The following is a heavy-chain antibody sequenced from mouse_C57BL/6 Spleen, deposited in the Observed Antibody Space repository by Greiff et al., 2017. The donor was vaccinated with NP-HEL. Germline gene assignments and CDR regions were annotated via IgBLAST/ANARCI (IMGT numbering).Heavy chain of an antibody. CDR1: GFNIKDDY. CDR3: TTWPRGINFDY. CDR2: IDPENGDT. J-gene: IGHJ2*01. Sequence: EVQLQQSGAELVRPGASVKLSCTASGFNIKDDYMHWVKQRPEQGLEWIGWIDPENGDTEYASKFQGKATITADTSSNTAYLQLSSLTSEDTAVYYCTTWPRGINFDYWGQGTTLTVSS. V-gene: IGHV14-4*01.